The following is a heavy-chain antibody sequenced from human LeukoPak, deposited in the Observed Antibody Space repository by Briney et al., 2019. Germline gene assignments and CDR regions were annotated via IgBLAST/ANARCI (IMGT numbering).Heavy chain of an antibody. V-gene: IGHV3-30*02. Sequence: GGSLRLSCAASGFTFSSYGMHWVRQAPGKGLEWVAFIRYDGSNKYYADSVKGRFTISRDNSKNTLFLQMNSLRAEDTVVYYCARDGADAYNTWGQGTLVTVSS. J-gene: IGHJ5*02. CDR2: IRYDGSNK. D-gene: IGHD5-24*01. CDR1: GFTFSSYG. CDR3: ARDGADAYNT.